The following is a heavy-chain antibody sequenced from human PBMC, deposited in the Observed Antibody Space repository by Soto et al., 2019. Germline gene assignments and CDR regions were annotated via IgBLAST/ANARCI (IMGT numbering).Heavy chain of an antibody. CDR1: GFTFRTYD. CDR2: VSYDATYE. V-gene: IGHV3-30*18. CDR3: AKVSISKSSAVTFDS. Sequence: LRLSCAVSGFTFRTYDMHWVRQAPGKGLEWVAVVSYDATYENYADSVKGRFTVSRDNSKSTLYLQMNSLRGEDTAVYYCAKVSISKSSAVTFDSWGRGTLVTVSS. J-gene: IGHJ4*02. D-gene: IGHD2-15*01.